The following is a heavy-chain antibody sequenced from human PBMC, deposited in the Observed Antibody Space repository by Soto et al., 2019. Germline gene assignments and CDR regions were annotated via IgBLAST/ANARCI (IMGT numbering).Heavy chain of an antibody. Sequence: QVQLQESGPGLVKPSETLSLTCTVSVGSINSSSYYWGWIRPPPGKGLEWIGSIYYSGTTFYNPSLKSRVTISVDTYKNQFSLKLSSVTVTDSALYYCASSYYYASSGSSCYFDDWGQGTLVSVS. CDR1: VGSINSSSYY. D-gene: IGHD3-22*01. V-gene: IGHV4-39*01. CDR2: IYYSGTT. J-gene: IGHJ4*02. CDR3: ASSYYYASSGSSCYFDD.